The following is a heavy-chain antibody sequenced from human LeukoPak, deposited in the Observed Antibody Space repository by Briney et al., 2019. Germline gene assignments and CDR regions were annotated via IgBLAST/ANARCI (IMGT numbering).Heavy chain of an antibody. CDR1: GFSFSSYN. V-gene: IGHV3-21*01. Sequence: GGSLRLSCEASGFSFSSYNMDWVRQTPGKGLEWISSITTSSSYTFYADSVKGRFTISRDNAKKSLYLQMNSLRADDTALYYCARGASVVPGIDNAFDIWGQGTMVTVSS. CDR3: ARGASVVPGIDNAFDI. D-gene: IGHD6-19*01. CDR2: ITTSSSYT. J-gene: IGHJ3*02.